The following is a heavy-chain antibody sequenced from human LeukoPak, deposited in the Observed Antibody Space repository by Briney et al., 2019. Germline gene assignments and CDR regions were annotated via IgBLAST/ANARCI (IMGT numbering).Heavy chain of an antibody. D-gene: IGHD6-19*01. CDR3: AREVAVAGLFKPQPLYFDY. J-gene: IGHJ4*02. CDR2: IYYSGST. V-gene: IGHV4-31*03. CDR1: GGSISSGGYY. Sequence: SETLSLTCTVSGGSISSGGYYWSWIRQHPGKGLEWIGYIYYSGSTYYNPSLKSRVTISVDTSKNQFSLKLSSVTAADTAVYYCAREVAVAGLFKPQPLYFDYWGQGTLVTVSS.